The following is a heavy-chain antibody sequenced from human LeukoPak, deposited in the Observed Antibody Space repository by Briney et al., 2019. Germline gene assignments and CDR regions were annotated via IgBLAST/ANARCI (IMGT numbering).Heavy chain of an antibody. V-gene: IGHV3-30*02. D-gene: IGHD7-27*01. J-gene: IGHJ4*02. CDR1: GFTFSSYG. CDR3: AKDSSHWAFDY. Sequence: GGSLRLSCAASGFTFSSYGMHWVRQAPGEGLEWLAFIQHEGTNKYYADSLKGRFTISRDKSKNTLYLQMNSLRTEHTAVYYCAKDSSHWAFDYWGQGALVAVSS. CDR2: IQHEGTNK.